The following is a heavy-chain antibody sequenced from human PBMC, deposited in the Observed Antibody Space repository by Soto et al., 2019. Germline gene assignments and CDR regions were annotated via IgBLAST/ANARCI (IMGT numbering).Heavy chain of an antibody. CDR1: GFTFSSYA. Sequence: GGSLRLSCATSGFTFSSYAMSWVRQAPGKGLEWVSAITGSGGSTYYADSVRGRFTISRDTSKNTLYLQMNSLRAEDTAVYYCAKCGYFYDSNGYYWSDYWGQGALVTVSS. J-gene: IGHJ4*02. D-gene: IGHD3-22*01. CDR3: AKCGYFYDSNGYYWSDY. V-gene: IGHV3-23*01. CDR2: ITGSGGST.